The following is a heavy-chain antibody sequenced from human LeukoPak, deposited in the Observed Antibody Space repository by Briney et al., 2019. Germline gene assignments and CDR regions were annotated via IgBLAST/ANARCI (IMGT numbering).Heavy chain of an antibody. CDR2: IYYTGST. V-gene: IGHV4-59*12. D-gene: IGHD3-22*01. CDR3: AREFYYDSDYFDY. Sequence: SETLSLTCTVSGGSISNYYWNWIRQPPGKGLEWIGYIYYTGSTNYNPSLKSRVTISVDTSKNQFSLKLSSVTAADTAVYYCAREFYYDSDYFDYWGQGTLVTVSS. J-gene: IGHJ4*02. CDR1: GGSISNYY.